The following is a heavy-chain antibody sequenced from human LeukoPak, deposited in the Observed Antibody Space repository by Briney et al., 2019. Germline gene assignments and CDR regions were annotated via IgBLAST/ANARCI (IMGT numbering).Heavy chain of an antibody. V-gene: IGHV3-74*01. CDR2: VSGDGSST. Sequence: GGSLRLSCAAPGFTFSGYAMQWVRQAPGKGLVWVSRVSGDGSSTTYADSVKGRFTISRDNAKNTVYLQMNSLRAEDTAMYYCTRENWANDFWGQGTLVAVSS. CDR1: GFTFSGYA. CDR3: TRENWANDF. J-gene: IGHJ4*02. D-gene: IGHD7-27*01.